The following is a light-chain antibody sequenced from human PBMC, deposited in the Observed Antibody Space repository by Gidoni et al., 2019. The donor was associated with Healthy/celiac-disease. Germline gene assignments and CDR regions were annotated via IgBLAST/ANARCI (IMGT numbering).Light chain of an antibody. Sequence: DVVMNQSPISLPVTLGQPSSISCRSSQSLVHSDGNTYLNWFLQRPGQSPRRLIYKVSNRDSGVPDRFSGSGSGTDFTLKISRVEAEDVGVYYCMQGTHWPLTFGGGTKVEIK. V-gene: IGKV2-30*02. CDR2: KVS. J-gene: IGKJ4*01. CDR3: MQGTHWPLT. CDR1: QSLVHSDGNTY.